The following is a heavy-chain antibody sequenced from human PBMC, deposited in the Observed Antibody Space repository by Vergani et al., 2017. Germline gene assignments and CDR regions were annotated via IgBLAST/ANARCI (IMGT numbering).Heavy chain of an antibody. V-gene: IGHV1-2*04. J-gene: IGHJ6*03. D-gene: IGHD5-18*01. CDR3: ARDRSGYSLDYYMDV. CDR1: GYTFTGYY. CDR2: INPNSGGT. Sequence: QVQLVQSGAEVKKPGASVKVSCKASGYTFTGYYMHWVRQAPGKGLEWMGWINPNSGGTNYAQKFQGWVTMTRDTSISTAYMELSRLRSDDTAVYYCARDRSGYSLDYYMDVWGKGTTVTVSS.